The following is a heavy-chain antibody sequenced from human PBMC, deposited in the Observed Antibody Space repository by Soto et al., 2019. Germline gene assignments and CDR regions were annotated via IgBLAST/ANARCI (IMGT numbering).Heavy chain of an antibody. D-gene: IGHD6-19*01. CDR3: ARDLLVAGSDY. J-gene: IGHJ4*02. CDR2: ISYDGSNK. V-gene: IGHV3-30-3*01. Sequence: QVQLVESGGGVVQPARSLRLSCAASGFTFSSYAMHWVRQAPGKGLEWVAVISYDGSNKYYADSVKGRFTISRDNSKNTLYLQMNSLRAEDTAVYYCARDLLVAGSDYWGQGTLVTVSS. CDR1: GFTFSSYA.